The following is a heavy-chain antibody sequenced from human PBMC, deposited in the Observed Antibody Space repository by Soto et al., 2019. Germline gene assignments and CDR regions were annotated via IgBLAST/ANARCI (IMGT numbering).Heavy chain of an antibody. D-gene: IGHD4-17*01. CDR2: IWYDGTNP. CDR3: AGYYGTKPGAFDY. V-gene: IGHV3-33*01. CDR1: GFTFSSYG. J-gene: IGHJ4*02. Sequence: QVQLVESGGGVVQPGRSLRLSCAASGFTFSSYGMHWVRQAPGKGLEWVAVIWYDGTNPYYADSVKGRFTISRDNSKNTLYLQMNSLRAEDTAMYYCAGYYGTKPGAFDYWGQGTLVTISS.